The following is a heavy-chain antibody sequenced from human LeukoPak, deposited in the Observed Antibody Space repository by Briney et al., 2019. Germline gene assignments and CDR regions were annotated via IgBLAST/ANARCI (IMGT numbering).Heavy chain of an antibody. D-gene: IGHD3-10*02. J-gene: IGHJ3*02. V-gene: IGHV1-8*03. CDR1: GYTFTSYD. CDR2: MNPNSGNT. Sequence: ASVKVSCKASGYTFTSYDINWVRQATGQGLEWMGWMNPNSGNTGYAQKFQGRVTITRDTSASTAYMELSSLRSEDTAVYYCAARITMIGSGQWWDAFDIWGQGTMVTVSS. CDR3: AARITMIGSGQWWDAFDI.